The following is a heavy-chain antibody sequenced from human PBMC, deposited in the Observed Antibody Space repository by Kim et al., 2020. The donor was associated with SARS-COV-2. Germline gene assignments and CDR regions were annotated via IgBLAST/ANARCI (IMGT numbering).Heavy chain of an antibody. Sequence: RGRFTMSRENSKNTMYLQMNSLRAEDTAVYYCAKDLAVKYEGVVPDMDVWGQGTTVTVSS. D-gene: IGHD2-2*01. V-gene: IGHV3-23*01. J-gene: IGHJ6*02. CDR3: AKDLAVKYEGVVPDMDV.